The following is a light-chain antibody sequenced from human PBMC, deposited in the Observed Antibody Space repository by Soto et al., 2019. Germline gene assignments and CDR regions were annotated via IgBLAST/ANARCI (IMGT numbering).Light chain of an antibody. CDR3: VAWDDNLDAHV. J-gene: IGLJ1*01. CDR1: SSNMGTNT. V-gene: IGLV1-44*01. Sequence: QSVPAQRPAGSGTPSQRVTISCFEGSSNMGTNTVGWYQQLPGAAPKVLIYVNDKRPSGVPDRFSGSNSGTSASLTISGLQSEDEADYYCVAWDDNLDAHVFGTGTKVTVL. CDR2: VND.